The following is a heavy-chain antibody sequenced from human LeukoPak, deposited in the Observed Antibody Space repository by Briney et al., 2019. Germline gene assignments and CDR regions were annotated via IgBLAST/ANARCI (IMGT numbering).Heavy chain of an antibody. V-gene: IGHV4-39*01. CDR1: GGSISSSSYY. Sequence: SETLSLTCTVSGGSISSSSYYWGWIRQPPGKGLEWIGSIYYSGSTYYNPSLKSRVTMSVDTSKNQFSLKLSSVTAADTAVYYCASLEYYYDSSGPQREEGESWGQGTLVTVSS. J-gene: IGHJ4*02. CDR2: IYYSGST. CDR3: ASLEYYYDSSGPQREEGES. D-gene: IGHD3-22*01.